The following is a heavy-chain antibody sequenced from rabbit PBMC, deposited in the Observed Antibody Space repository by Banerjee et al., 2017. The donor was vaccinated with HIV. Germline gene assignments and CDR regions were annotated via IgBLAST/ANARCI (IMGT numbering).Heavy chain of an antibody. CDR2: VYTGSGVT. CDR1: GFSLSSGYD. V-gene: IGHV1S45*01. Sequence: QEQLEESGGGLVKPEGSLTLTCTASGFSLSSGYDMCWVRQAPGKGLEWIGYVYTGSGVTWYADWVNGRFTISKASSTTVTLKLNSLTAADTATYFCARDTGAWGDFSLWGQGTLVTVS. CDR3: ARDTGAWGDFSL. J-gene: IGHJ4*01. D-gene: IGHD4-1*01.